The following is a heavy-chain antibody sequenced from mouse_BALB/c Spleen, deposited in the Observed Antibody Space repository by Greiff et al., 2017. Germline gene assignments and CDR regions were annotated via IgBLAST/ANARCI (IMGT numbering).Heavy chain of an antibody. V-gene: IGHV3-6*02. D-gene: IGHD4-1*01. CDR1: GYSITSGYY. CDR2: ISYDGSN. Sequence: EVKLQESGPGLVKPSQSLSLTCSVTGYSITSGYYWNWIRQFPGNKLEWMGYISYDGSNNYNPSLKNRISITRDTSKNQFFLKLNSVTTEDTATYYCAREGDWDGAYWGQGTLVTVSA. CDR3: AREGDWDGAY. J-gene: IGHJ3*01.